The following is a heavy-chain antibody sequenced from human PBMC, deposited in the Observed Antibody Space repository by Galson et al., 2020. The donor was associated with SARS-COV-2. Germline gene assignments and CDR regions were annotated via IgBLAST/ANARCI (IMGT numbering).Heavy chain of an antibody. Sequence: SETLSLTCDVSGGTISSGDNSWRWIRQPPGKGLEWIGYIYHSGSTYYNPSLKSRVTISVDRSKNQFSLKLSSVTAADTAVYYCARDYGSGSYNYGMDVWGQGTTVTVSS. D-gene: IGHD3-10*01. CDR1: GGTISSGDNS. J-gene: IGHJ6*02. CDR3: ARDYGSGSYNYGMDV. CDR2: IYHSGST. V-gene: IGHV4-30-2*01.